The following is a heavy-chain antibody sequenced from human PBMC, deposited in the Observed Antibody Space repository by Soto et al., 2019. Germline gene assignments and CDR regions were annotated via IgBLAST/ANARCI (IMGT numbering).Heavy chain of an antibody. CDR1: GFTFSDYY. Sequence: GGSLRLSCAASGFTFSDYYMSWIRQAPGKGLEWVSYISSSSSYTNYADSVKGRFTISRDNAKNSLYLQMNSLRAEDTAVYYCAKFSGYSSGWLDYWGQGTLVTVSS. V-gene: IGHV3-11*03. CDR3: AKFSGYSSGWLDY. J-gene: IGHJ4*02. D-gene: IGHD6-19*01. CDR2: ISSSSSYT.